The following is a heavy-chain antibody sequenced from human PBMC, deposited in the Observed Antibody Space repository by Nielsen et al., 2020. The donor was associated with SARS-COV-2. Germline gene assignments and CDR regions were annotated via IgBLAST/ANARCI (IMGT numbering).Heavy chain of an antibody. Sequence: SLKISCAASGFTFDDYAMHWVRQAPGKGLEWVSGISWNSGSIGYADSVKGRFTISRDNAKNSMSLQMNSLRVEDTAVYYCAYGSGSYYSPLDYWGQGTLVTVSS. CDR3: AYGSGSYYSPLDY. V-gene: IGHV3-9*01. D-gene: IGHD3-10*01. CDR1: GFTFDDYA. J-gene: IGHJ4*02. CDR2: ISWNSGSI.